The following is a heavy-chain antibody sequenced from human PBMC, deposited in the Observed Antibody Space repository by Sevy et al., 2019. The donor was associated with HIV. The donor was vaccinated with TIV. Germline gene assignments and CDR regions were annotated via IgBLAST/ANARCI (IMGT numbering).Heavy chain of an antibody. CDR3: ARAFYCSGGSCWMYFDY. V-gene: IGHV1-18*01. D-gene: IGHD2-15*01. CDR1: GYTFTSYG. CDR2: ISAYSGNT. J-gene: IGHJ4*02. Sequence: ASVKVSCKASGYTFTSYGIGWVRQAPGQGLEWMGGISAYSGNTNNAQNLQVRVTMTTDTSTSSAYMELRSLKSDVTAVYYCARAFYCSGGSCWMYFDYWGQGTLVTVSS.